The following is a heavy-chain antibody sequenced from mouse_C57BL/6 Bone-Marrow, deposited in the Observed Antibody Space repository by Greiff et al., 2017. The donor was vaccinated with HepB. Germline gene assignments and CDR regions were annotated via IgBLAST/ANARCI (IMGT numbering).Heavy chain of an antibody. J-gene: IGHJ2*01. V-gene: IGHV1-69*01. CDR1: GYTFTSYW. Sequence: QVQLQQPGAELVMPGASVKLSCKASGYTFTSYWMHWVKQRPGQGLEWIGEIDPSDSYTNYNQKFKGKSTVTVDTSSSTAYVQLSSLTSEDYAVYYCERGSDGDNSDNWGRGTTLTVSS. CDR2: IDPSDSYT. CDR3: ERGSDGDNSDN.